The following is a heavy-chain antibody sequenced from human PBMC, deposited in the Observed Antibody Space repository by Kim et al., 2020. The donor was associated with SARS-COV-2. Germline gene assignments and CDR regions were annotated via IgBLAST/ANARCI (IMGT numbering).Heavy chain of an antibody. V-gene: IGHV5-10-1*01. CDR1: GYSFTSYW. D-gene: IGHD3-22*01. CDR2: IDPSDSYT. J-gene: IGHJ5*02. Sequence: GESLKISCKGSGYSFTSYWISWVRQMPGKGLEWMGRIDPSDSYTNYSPSFQGHVTISADKSISTAYLQWSSLKASDTAMYYCATDKNYYDSRVYQYNWFDPWGQGTLVTVSS. CDR3: ATDKNYYDSRVYQYNWFDP.